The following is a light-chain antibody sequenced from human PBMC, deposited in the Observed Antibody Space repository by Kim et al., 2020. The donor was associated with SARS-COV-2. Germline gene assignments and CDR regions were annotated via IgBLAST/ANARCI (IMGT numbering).Light chain of an antibody. CDR3: QQYNSYPT. CDR2: KAS. J-gene: IGKJ2*01. V-gene: IGKV1-5*03. CDR1: QFISSW. Sequence: GDRVTITCRASQFISSWLAWYQQKPGKAPKLLIYKASTLESGVPSRFSGSGSGSEFTLTISSLQPDDFAIYYCQQYNSYPTFGQGTKLEI.